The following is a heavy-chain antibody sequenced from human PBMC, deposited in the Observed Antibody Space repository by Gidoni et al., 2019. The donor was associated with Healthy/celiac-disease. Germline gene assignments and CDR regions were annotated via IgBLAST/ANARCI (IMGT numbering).Heavy chain of an antibody. CDR3: ARIHYDSSGYYYWYFDL. V-gene: IGHV3-48*03. Sequence: EVQLVESGGGLVQPGGSLRLSCAASGFTFSSYEMNWVRQAPGKGLEWVSYISSSGSTIYYADSVKGRFTISRDNAKNSLYLQMNSLRAEDTAVYYCARIHYDSSGYYYWYFDLWGRGTLVTVSS. CDR1: GFTFSSYE. CDR2: ISSSGSTI. D-gene: IGHD3-22*01. J-gene: IGHJ2*01.